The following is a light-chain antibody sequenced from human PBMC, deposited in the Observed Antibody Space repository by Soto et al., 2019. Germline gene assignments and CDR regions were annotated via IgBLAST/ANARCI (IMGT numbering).Light chain of an antibody. Sequence: QSALTQPPSASGSPGQQVTISCTGTSSDVGAYNYVSWYQQHAGKAPKLVIYEVTKRPSGVPDRFSGSKSANTASLTVSGLQAEDEADYYCSSFASSNTWVFGGGTQLTVL. CDR3: SSFASSNTWV. J-gene: IGLJ3*02. CDR2: EVT. CDR1: SSDVGAYNY. V-gene: IGLV2-8*01.